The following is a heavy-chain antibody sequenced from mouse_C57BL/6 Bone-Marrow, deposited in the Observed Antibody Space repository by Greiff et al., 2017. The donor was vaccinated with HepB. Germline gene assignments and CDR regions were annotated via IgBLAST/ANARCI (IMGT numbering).Heavy chain of an antibody. J-gene: IGHJ4*01. V-gene: IGHV1-82*01. CDR3: ARGGYYGRDYYAMDY. D-gene: IGHD1-1*01. Sequence: VQLQESGPELVKPGASVKISRKASGYAFSSSWMNWVKQRPGKGLEWIGRIYPGDGDTNYNGKFKGKATLTADKSSSTAYMQLSSLTSEDSAVYFCARGGYYGRDYYAMDYWGQGTSVTVSS. CDR1: GYAFSSSW. CDR2: IYPGDGDT.